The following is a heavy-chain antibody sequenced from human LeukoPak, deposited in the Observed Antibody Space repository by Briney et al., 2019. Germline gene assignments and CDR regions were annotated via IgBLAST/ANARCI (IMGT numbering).Heavy chain of an antibody. V-gene: IGHV4-4*02. CDR1: GDSISSSNW. J-gene: IGHJ4*02. D-gene: IGHD5-12*01. CDR2: IYHSGST. CDR3: ARLPFNSGYEYFDY. Sequence: SETLSLTCAVSGDSISSSNWWNWVRQSPGKGLEWIGEIYHSGSTNYNPSLKSRVTISVDKSKNQFSLKLNSVTAADTAAYSCARLPFNSGYEYFDYWGQGILVTVSS.